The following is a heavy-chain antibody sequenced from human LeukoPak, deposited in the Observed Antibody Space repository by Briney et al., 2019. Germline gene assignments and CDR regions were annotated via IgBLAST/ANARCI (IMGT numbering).Heavy chain of an antibody. J-gene: IGHJ6*02. CDR1: GYTFTSYG. V-gene: IGHV1-18*01. Sequence: ASVKVSCKASGYTFTSYGISWVRQAPGQGLEWMGWISAYNGNTNYAQKLQGRVTMTTDTSTSTAYMELRSLRSDDTAVYYCARMNVTYPPVYYGMDVWGQGTTVTVSS. CDR2: ISAYNGNT. CDR3: ARMNVTYPPVYYGMDV. D-gene: IGHD2-21*02.